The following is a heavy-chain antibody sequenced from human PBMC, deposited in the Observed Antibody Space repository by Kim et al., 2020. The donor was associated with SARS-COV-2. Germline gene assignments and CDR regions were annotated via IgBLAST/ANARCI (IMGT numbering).Heavy chain of an antibody. Sequence: GGSLRLSCAASGFSFDSSAMNWVRQAPGKGLEWVAVISYDGSNKYYADSVEGRFTISRDNSKNTLYLQMNSLRAEDTAVYYCAKEGRDIVVVRAAIRGYYFDYWGQGTLVTLSP. V-gene: IGHV3-30*18. CDR3: AKEGRDIVVVRAAIRGYYFDY. CDR1: GFSFDSSA. J-gene: IGHJ4*02. D-gene: IGHD2-2*01. CDR2: ISYDGSNK.